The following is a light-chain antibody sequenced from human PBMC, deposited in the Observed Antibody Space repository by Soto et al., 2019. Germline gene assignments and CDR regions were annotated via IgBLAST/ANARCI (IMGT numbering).Light chain of an antibody. V-gene: IGKV3-15*01. CDR3: HQYNKWPTYT. CDR1: QSVSSY. Sequence: EIVMTQSPATLSLSPGERATLSCRASQSVSSYLAWYQQKPGQAPRLLIYGASTRATGIPARFSGSGSGTEFTLTISSLQSEDVAFYYRHQYNKWPTYTFGQGTKLEIK. CDR2: GAS. J-gene: IGKJ2*01.